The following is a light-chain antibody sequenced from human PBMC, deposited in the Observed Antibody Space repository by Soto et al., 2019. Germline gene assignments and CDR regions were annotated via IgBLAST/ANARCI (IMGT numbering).Light chain of an antibody. Sequence: QSALTQSASVSGSPGQSITISCTGTSSDVGPYNLVSWYQQHPGKAPKLIIYEVTERPSGVSNRFSGSKSGNTAALTTSGLQPDNDADYYCCSYAGPNTFVFGLGTKVTVL. V-gene: IGLV2-23*02. CDR1: SSDVGPYNL. CDR2: EVT. J-gene: IGLJ1*01. CDR3: CSYAGPNTFV.